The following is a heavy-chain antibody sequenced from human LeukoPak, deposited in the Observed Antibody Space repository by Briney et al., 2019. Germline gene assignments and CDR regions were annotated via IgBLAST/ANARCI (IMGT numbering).Heavy chain of an antibody. CDR1: GFTFSSYS. V-gene: IGHV3-21*04. Sequence: GGSLRLSCAASGFTFSSYSMNWVRQAPGKGLEWVSSISSSSSYIYYADSVKGRFTISRDNAKNSLYLQMNSLRAEDTAVYYCASSGYSSGSLMYYFDYWGQGTLVTVSS. CDR3: ASSGYSSGSLMYYFDY. CDR2: ISSSSSYI. J-gene: IGHJ4*02. D-gene: IGHD6-19*01.